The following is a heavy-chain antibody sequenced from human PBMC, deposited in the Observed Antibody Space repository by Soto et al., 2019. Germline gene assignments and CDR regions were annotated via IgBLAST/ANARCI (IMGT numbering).Heavy chain of an antibody. CDR1: GGSFSTYY. CDR2: INHSGSN. D-gene: IGHD3-9*01. Sequence: QLQQWGAGLLKPSETLSLTCVVSGGSFSTYYYNWIRQSPGKGLEWIGEINHSGSNNYSPSLKSRVTMSLDTSKNQFSLKLTSVTAADXXVYYCARGGSNDWQVAFDIWGQGTMVTVSS. J-gene: IGHJ3*02. CDR3: ARGGSNDWQVAFDI. V-gene: IGHV4-34*01.